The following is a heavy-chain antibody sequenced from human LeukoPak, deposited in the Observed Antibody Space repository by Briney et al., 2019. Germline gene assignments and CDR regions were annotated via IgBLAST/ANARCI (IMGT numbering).Heavy chain of an antibody. CDR1: GGSISSYY. V-gene: IGHV4-59*08. D-gene: IGHD6-13*01. CDR3: ARRYPAAYAFDI. J-gene: IGHJ3*02. CDR2: IYYTGST. Sequence: SETLSLTCTVSGGSISSYYWNWIRQPPGKGPEWIGYIYYTGSTNYSPSLKSRVTMSVDTSKNQFSLKLSSVTAADTAVYYCARRYPAAYAFDIWGQGTMVTVSS.